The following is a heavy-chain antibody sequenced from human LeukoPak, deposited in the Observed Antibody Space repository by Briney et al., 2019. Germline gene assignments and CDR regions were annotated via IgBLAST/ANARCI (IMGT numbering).Heavy chain of an antibody. CDR2: ISWNSGSI. CDR1: GFTFDDYA. D-gene: IGHD3-22*01. V-gene: IGHV3-9*01. J-gene: IGHJ3*02. CDR3: AKDIIPYYYDSSGFLAFDI. Sequence: GGSLRLSCAASGFTFDDYAMHWVRQAPGKGLEWVSGISWNSGSIGYADSVKGRFTISRDNAKNSLYLQMNSLRAEDTALYYCAKDIIPYYYDSSGFLAFDIWGQETMVTVSS.